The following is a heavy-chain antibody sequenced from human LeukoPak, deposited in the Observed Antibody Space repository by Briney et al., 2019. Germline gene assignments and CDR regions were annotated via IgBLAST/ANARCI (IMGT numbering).Heavy chain of an antibody. D-gene: IGHD2-15*01. CDR2: IYTSGSN. CDR3: ARDGDDCSGGSCYRRPGEFDP. Sequence: SETLSLTCTVSGGSISSYYWSWIRQPAGKGLEWIGRIYTSGSNNYNPSLKSRVTMSVDTSKNQFSLKLSSVTAADTAVYYCARDGDDCSGGSCYRRPGEFDPWGQGTLVTVSS. J-gene: IGHJ5*02. CDR1: GGSISSYY. V-gene: IGHV4-4*07.